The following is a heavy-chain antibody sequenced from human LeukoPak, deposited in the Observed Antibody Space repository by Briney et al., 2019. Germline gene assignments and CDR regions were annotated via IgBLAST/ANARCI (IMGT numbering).Heavy chain of an antibody. V-gene: IGHV1-2*02. J-gene: IGHJ5*02. Sequence: GASVRVSCTASGYTFTGYYMHWVRQAPGQGLEWMGWINPNSGGTNYAQKFQGRVTMTRDTSISTAYMGLSRLRSDDTAVYYCARSYYYGSGSYYNFYNWFDPWGQGTLVTVSS. CDR2: INPNSGGT. D-gene: IGHD3-10*01. CDR1: GYTFTGYY. CDR3: ARSYYYGSGSYYNFYNWFDP.